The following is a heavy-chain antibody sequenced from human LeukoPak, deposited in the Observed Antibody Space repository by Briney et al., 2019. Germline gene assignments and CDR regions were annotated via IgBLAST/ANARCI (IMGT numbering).Heavy chain of an antibody. CDR3: ARDMYSYTTYYFDY. J-gene: IGHJ4*02. CDR1: GYTFTSYY. V-gene: IGHV1-46*01. CDR2: INPSGGST. D-gene: IGHD5-18*01. Sequence: ASVKVSCKASGYTFTSYYMHWVRQAPGQGLEWTGIINPSGGSTSYAQKFQGRVTMTRDTSTSAVYMELSSLRSEDTAVYYCARDMYSYTTYYFDYWGQGTLITVSS.